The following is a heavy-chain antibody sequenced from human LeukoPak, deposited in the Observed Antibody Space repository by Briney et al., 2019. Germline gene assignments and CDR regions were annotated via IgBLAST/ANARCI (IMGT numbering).Heavy chain of an antibody. J-gene: IGHJ6*02. CDR2: IYYSGST. CDR3: ARGGFGGYYYGLDV. D-gene: IGHD3-3*01. V-gene: IGHV4-59*01. CDR1: GVSISSYY. Sequence: PSETLSLTCTVSGVSISSYYWSWIRQPPGKGLEGIGYIYYSGSTNYNPPLKSRVTISVDTSKNQFSLKLSSVTAADTAVYYCARGGFGGYYYGLDVWGQGTTVTVSS.